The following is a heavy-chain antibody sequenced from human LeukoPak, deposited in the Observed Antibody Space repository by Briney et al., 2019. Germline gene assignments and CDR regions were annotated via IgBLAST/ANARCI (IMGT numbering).Heavy chain of an antibody. CDR3: AKGSSSQYKPDAFDI. CDR2: IKQDGSEK. V-gene: IGHV3-7*03. J-gene: IGHJ3*02. D-gene: IGHD6-13*01. Sequence: GGSLRLSCAASGFTFSTYWMTWVRQAPGKGLEWVANIKQDGSEKYYVDSVKGRFTISRDNAKNSLSLQMNSLRAEDTAVYYCAKGSSSQYKPDAFDIWGQGTMVTVSS. CDR1: GFTFSTYW.